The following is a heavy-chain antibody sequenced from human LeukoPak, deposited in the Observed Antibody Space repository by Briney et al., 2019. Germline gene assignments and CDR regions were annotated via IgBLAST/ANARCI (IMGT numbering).Heavy chain of an antibody. Sequence: SETLSLTCTVSGGSISSGDDCSSWIRQPPGKGLEWIGYIYHSGSTYYKPSLKSRVTISVDTSKNQFSMQLSSVTAADTAVYYCDSDRGYTYGVGYWGPGTLVTVSS. V-gene: IGHV4-30-4*01. CDR3: DSDRGYTYGVGY. CDR1: GGSISSGDDC. CDR2: IYHSGST. J-gene: IGHJ4*02. D-gene: IGHD5-18*01.